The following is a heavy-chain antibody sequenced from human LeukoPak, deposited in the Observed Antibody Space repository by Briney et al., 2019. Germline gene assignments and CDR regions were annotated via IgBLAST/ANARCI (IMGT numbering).Heavy chain of an antibody. J-gene: IGHJ3*02. CDR1: GYTFTSYD. Sequence: ASVKVSCKASGYTFTSYDINWVRQAPGQGLEWMGWINPNSGGTNYAQKFQGRVTMTRDTSISTAYMELSRLRSDDTAAYYCARDYDILTGHAFDIWGQGTMVTVSS. V-gene: IGHV1-2*02. CDR3: ARDYDILTGHAFDI. CDR2: INPNSGGT. D-gene: IGHD3-9*01.